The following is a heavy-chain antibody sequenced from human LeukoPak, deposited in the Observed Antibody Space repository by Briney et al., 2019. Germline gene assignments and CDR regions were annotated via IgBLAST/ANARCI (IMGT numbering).Heavy chain of an antibody. D-gene: IGHD2-21*01. Sequence: WGSLRLSCAVSGFTFSSYDLHWVRQPPGKGLEWISAIDTAGDTYYPGSVKGRFTISRENAKNSLYLQMNSLRAGDTAVYYCARKTRLCAAYDYWGQGTLVTVSS. CDR3: ARKTRLCAAYDY. V-gene: IGHV3-13*01. CDR1: GFTFSSYD. J-gene: IGHJ4*02. CDR2: IDTAGDT.